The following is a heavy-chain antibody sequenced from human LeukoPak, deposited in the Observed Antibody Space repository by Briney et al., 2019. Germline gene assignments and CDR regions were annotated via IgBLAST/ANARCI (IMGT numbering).Heavy chain of an antibody. D-gene: IGHD7-27*01. CDR3: ARESYWGSNAKGFDY. CDR1: GFTFSSYS. J-gene: IGHJ4*02. CDR2: ISSPSTHI. Sequence: GGSLRLSCAASGFTFSSYSMNWVRQAPGRGLEWVSYISSPSTHIYYADSVKGRFTISRDNAKNSLYLQMNSLRDEDTAVYYCARESYWGSNAKGFDYWGQGTLATVSS. V-gene: IGHV3-48*02.